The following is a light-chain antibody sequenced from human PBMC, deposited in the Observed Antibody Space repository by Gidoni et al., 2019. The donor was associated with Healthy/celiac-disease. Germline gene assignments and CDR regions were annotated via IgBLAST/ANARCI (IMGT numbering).Light chain of an antibody. CDR2: DVS. J-gene: IGLJ2*01. CDR1: SSDLGVYNY. Sequence: QSALTQPASVSGSPGQSITLSCTGTSSDLGVYNYVSWYQQHPDNAPKLIIYDVSYRPSGISNRFSGSKSGNTASLTISGLQGEDEADYYCSSYTGSSTVFGGGTKLTVL. CDR3: SSYTGSSTV. V-gene: IGLV2-14*03.